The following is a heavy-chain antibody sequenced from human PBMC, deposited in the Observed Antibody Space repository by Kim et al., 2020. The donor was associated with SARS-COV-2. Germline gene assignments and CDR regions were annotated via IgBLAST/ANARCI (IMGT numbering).Heavy chain of an antibody. V-gene: IGHV1-69*13. Sequence: SVKVSCKASGGTFSSYAISWVGQPPGQGLEGMGGIIPIFGTANYAQKCQGRVTMTADQTTSTAYMGLSSLGSEDTAVYYCARAVGYSSGCYPNWFDPWGQGTLVTVSS. D-gene: IGHD6-19*01. CDR2: IIPIFGTA. CDR1: GGTFSSYA. J-gene: IGHJ5*02. CDR3: ARAVGYSSGCYPNWFDP.